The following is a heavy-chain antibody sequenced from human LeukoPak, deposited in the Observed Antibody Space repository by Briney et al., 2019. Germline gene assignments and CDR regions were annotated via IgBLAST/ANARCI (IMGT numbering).Heavy chain of an antibody. CDR1: GYTLTELS. D-gene: IGHD2/OR15-2a*01. CDR2: FDPEDGET. V-gene: IGHV1-24*01. J-gene: IGHJ3*02. CDR3: ATDSTNFPADAFDI. Sequence: ASVKVSCKVSGYTLTELSMHWVRQAPGKGLEWMGGFDPEDGETIYAQKFQGRVTMTEDTSTDTAYMELSSLRSEDTAVYYCATDSTNFPADAFDIWGQGTMVTVSS.